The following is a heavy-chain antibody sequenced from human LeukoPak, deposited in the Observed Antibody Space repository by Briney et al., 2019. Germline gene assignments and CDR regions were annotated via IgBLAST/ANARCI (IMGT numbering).Heavy chain of an antibody. J-gene: IGHJ4*02. D-gene: IGHD3-10*01. CDR1: GGSISSGGYS. V-gene: IGHV4-30-4*07. Sequence: SATLSLTCAVSGGSISSGGYSWSWIRQPPGKGLEWIGYMYHNGSTYYNPSLKSRVTISVDTSKNQFSLQLSSVTSADTAVYCCARSFRVSMIREEYHFDYWGEGILVIVPS. CDR3: ARSFRVSMIREEYHFDY. CDR2: MYHNGST.